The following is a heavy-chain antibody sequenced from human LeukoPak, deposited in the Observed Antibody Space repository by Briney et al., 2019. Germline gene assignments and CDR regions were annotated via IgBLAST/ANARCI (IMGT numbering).Heavy chain of an antibody. D-gene: IGHD6-19*01. CDR2: IYPGGSDT. CDR3: ARREGRGWRFDY. CDR1: GYSFTSYW. J-gene: IGHJ4*02. Sequence: GESLKISCKASGYSFTSYWIAWVRQMPGKGLEWMGIIYPGGSDTRCSPSFQGQVTISVDKSISTAYLQWSSLKASDNAMYYCARREGRGWRFDYWGQGTQVTVSS. V-gene: IGHV5-51*01.